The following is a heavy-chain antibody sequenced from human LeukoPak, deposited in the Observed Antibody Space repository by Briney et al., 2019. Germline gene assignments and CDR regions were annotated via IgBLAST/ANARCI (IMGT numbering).Heavy chain of an antibody. J-gene: IGHJ6*02. CDR2: ISYYGSNK. Sequence: GSSLPLSCAASGFTFSSYAMHWVRQAPGKGLAGVAVISYYGSNKYYADSVKGRFTISRDNSKNTLYLQMNSLRAEDTAVYYCATRAPRGYCSGGSCYEHYYYGMDVWGQGTTVTVSS. V-gene: IGHV3-30-3*01. CDR3: ATRAPRGYCSGGSCYEHYYYGMDV. D-gene: IGHD2-15*01. CDR1: GFTFSSYA.